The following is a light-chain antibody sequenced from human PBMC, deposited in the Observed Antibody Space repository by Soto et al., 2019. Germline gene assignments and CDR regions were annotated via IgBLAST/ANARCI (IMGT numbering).Light chain of an antibody. CDR2: NNN. V-gene: IGLV1-44*01. Sequence: QSVLTQPPSASGTPGQRVTISCSGSSSNIGTNNVNWYQQLPGTAPKLLIYNNNQRPSGVPDRFSGSKSGTSASLAISGLQSEDEAAYYCASWDDGLNGWVFGGGTKVTVL. J-gene: IGLJ3*02. CDR1: SSNIGTNN. CDR3: ASWDDGLNGWV.